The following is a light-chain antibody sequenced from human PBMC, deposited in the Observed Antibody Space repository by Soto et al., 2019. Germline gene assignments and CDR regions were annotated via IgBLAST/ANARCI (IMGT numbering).Light chain of an antibody. CDR2: AAS. Sequence: DIQLTQSPSSLSASVGDTVTITCRAGQSVKNYLNWYQLKPGKVPKLLIYAASALQSGVPARFVGGTSGTAFTLTIITLQPEDFATYFCQQTYTDRQTFGQGTKLEI. CDR1: QSVKNY. CDR3: QQTYTDRQT. V-gene: IGKV1-39*01. J-gene: IGKJ2*01.